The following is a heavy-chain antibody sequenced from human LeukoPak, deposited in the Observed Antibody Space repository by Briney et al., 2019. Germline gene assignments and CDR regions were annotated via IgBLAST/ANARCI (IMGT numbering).Heavy chain of an antibody. Sequence: SETLSLTCSVSGGSISSHYWSWIRQPPGKGLEWIGYIYYSGSTKYNPSLKSRVTISVDTSKNQFSLKLSSVTAADTAVYYCARPKLERRWNYFDYWGQGTLVTVSS. D-gene: IGHD1-1*01. CDR2: IYYSGST. CDR3: ARPKLERRWNYFDY. J-gene: IGHJ4*02. CDR1: GGSISSHY. V-gene: IGHV4-59*11.